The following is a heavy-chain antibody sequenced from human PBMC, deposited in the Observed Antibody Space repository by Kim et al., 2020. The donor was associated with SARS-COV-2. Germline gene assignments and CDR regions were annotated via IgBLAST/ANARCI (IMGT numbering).Heavy chain of an antibody. V-gene: IGHV1-69*01. CDR3: ARVREPGYFDY. Sequence: ANYAQKFQGRVTITADESTSTAYMELSSLRSEDTAVYYCARVREPGYFDYWGQGTLVTVSS. D-gene: IGHD1-26*01. CDR2: A. J-gene: IGHJ4*02.